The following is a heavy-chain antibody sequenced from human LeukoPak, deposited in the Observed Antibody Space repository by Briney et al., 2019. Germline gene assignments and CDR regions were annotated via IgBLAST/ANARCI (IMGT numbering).Heavy chain of an antibody. Sequence: SQTLSLTCAVSGDRVSSNSAAWNWIMQSPSRGLEWLGRTSYRSKWYNDYAVSVKSRITINPDTSKNQFSLQLNSVTPEDTAVYYCARGGQGDGYSADHAFDIWGQGTLVTVSS. CDR3: ARGGQGDGYSADHAFDI. J-gene: IGHJ3*02. V-gene: IGHV6-1*01. CDR1: GDRVSSNSAA. CDR2: TSYRSKWYN. D-gene: IGHD5-24*01.